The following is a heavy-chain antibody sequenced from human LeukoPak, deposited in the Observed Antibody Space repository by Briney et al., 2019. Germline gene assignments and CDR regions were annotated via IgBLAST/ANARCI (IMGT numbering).Heavy chain of an antibody. D-gene: IGHD4-17*01. CDR1: GFTFSSYA. CDR2: ISGSGGST. J-gene: IGHJ4*02. CDR3: AREVGYGDFPY. Sequence: GGSLRLSCAASGFTFSSYAMSWVRQAPGKGLEWVSAISGSGGSTYYADSVKGRFTISRDNSKNTLYLQMNSLRAEDAAVYYCAREVGYGDFPYWGQGTLVTVSS. V-gene: IGHV3-23*01.